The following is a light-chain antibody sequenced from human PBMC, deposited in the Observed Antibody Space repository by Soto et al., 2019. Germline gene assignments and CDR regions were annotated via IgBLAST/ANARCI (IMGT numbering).Light chain of an antibody. J-gene: IGLJ2*01. Sequence: QSVLTQPASVSGSPGQSITISCTGTSSDVGGYNYVSWYQQHPGKAPKLLIYDVSNRPSGVSNRFSGSKSGNTASLTISGLQAEDEADYYCSSYTRSSTHVVFGGWTKLTVL. CDR2: DVS. CDR3: SSYTRSSTHVV. V-gene: IGLV2-14*01. CDR1: SSDVGGYNY.